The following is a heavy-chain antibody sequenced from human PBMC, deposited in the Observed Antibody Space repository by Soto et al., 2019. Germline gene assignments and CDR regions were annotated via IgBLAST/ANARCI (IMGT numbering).Heavy chain of an antibody. D-gene: IGHD1-1*01. CDR2: ISAYSGNT. V-gene: IGHV1-18*01. Sequence: QVQLVQSGAEVKKPGASVKVSCKTSGFTFTNYYINWVRQAPDQGLEVMGWISAYSGNTNYAQNLQGRVTMTTDTSASTAYLELRSLRSDDTAVYFCARGDTYYVNWYFDYWGQGTLVTVSS. CDR1: GFTFTNYY. CDR3: ARGDTYYVNWYFDY. J-gene: IGHJ4*02.